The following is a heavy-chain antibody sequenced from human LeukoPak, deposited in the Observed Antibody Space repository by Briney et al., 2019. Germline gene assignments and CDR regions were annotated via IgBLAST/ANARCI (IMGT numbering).Heavy chain of an antibody. CDR2: IYYSGST. V-gene: IGHV4-39*01. CDR1: GGSISSSSYY. J-gene: IGHJ3*02. CDR3: ARLVPQLSLPFDAFDI. Sequence: PSETLSLTCTVSGGSISSSSYYWGWIRQPPGEGLEWIGSIYYSGSTYYNPSLKSRVTISVDTSKNQFSLKLSSVTAADTAVYYCARLVPQLSLPFDAFDIWGQGTMVTVSS. D-gene: IGHD1-1*01.